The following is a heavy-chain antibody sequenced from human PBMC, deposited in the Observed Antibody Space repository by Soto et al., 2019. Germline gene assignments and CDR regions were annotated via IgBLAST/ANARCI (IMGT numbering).Heavy chain of an antibody. CDR2: INPVDSDI. D-gene: IGHD3-16*01. CDR1: GYSFTSNW. CDR3: ARHQRDDASRKIDC. J-gene: IGHJ4*02. Sequence: GESLKISCQGFGYSFTSNWIGWVRQMPGKGLEWMGIINPVDSDIKYSPSFQGQVTISADKSIGTTYLQWNSLKASDTAMYYCARHQRDDASRKIDCWGQGTLGTVSS. V-gene: IGHV5-51*01.